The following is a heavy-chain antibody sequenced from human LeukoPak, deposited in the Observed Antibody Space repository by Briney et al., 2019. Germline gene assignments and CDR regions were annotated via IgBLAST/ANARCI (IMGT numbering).Heavy chain of an antibody. CDR3: ASYCSGGSCDKSDAFDI. J-gene: IGHJ3*02. CDR1: GGSISSSSYY. V-gene: IGHV4-39*01. D-gene: IGHD2-15*01. Sequence: SETLSLTCTVSGGSISSSSYYWGWIRQPPGKGLEWIGSIYYSGSTYYNPSLKSRVTISVDTSKNQFSLKLSSVTAADTAVYYCASYCSGGSCDKSDAFDIWGQGAMVTVSS. CDR2: IYYSGST.